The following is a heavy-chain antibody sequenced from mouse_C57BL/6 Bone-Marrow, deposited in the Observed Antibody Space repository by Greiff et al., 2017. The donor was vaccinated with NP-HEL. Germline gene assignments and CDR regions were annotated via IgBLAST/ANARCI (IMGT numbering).Heavy chain of an antibody. CDR3: ARLGIYYDSNYYAMDY. J-gene: IGHJ4*01. CDR1: GSTFTDYY. V-gene: IGHV1-26*01. D-gene: IGHD2-4*01. Sequence: VQLQQSGPELVKPGASVKISCKASGSTFTDYYMNWVKQSHGKSLEWIGDINPNNGGTSYNQKFKGKATLTVDKSSSTAYMELRSLTSEDSAVYYCARLGIYYDSNYYAMDYWGQGTSVTVSS. CDR2: INPNNGGT.